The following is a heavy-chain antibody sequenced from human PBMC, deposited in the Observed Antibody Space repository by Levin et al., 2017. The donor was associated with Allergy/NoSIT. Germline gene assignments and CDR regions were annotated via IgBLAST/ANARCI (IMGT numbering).Heavy chain of an antibody. V-gene: IGHV3-33*01. CDR2: IWYDGSNK. CDR3: AREGPYSSSWYELDY. J-gene: IGHJ4*02. Sequence: LSLTCAASGFTFSSYGMHWVRQAPGKGLEWVAVIWYDGSNKYYADSVKGRFTISRDNSKNTLYLQMNSLRAEDTAVYYCAREGPYSSSWYELDYWGQGTLVTVSS. D-gene: IGHD6-13*01. CDR1: GFTFSSYG.